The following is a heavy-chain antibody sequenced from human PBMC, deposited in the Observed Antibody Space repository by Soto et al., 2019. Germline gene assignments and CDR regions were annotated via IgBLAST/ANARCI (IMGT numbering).Heavy chain of an antibody. V-gene: IGHV3-23*01. CDR3: AKGAEGYVVSSLDY. J-gene: IGHJ4*02. CDR2: INSSGSST. D-gene: IGHD5-12*01. CDR1: GFPFSSNA. Sequence: GGSLTLSCAASGFPFSSNAMSWVRKDPGKGREWGSAINSSGSSTYYEEAVKGRFTIYRDNSKRTLYLQMNSLRAEDTATYYCAKGAEGYVVSSLDYWGQGTLVSFTS.